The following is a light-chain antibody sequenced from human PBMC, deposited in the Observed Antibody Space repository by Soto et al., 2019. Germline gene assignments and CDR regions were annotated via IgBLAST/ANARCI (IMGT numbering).Light chain of an antibody. CDR1: QSVSSN. Sequence: EIVMTQSPATLSVSPGARATLSCRASQSVSSNLAWYQQKPGQAPRLLIYGASTRATDIPARFSGNGSGTEFTLTISSLQSEDFAVYYCQQYSVWPPVLTFGGGTKVDIK. CDR3: QQYSVWPPVLT. CDR2: GAS. J-gene: IGKJ4*01. V-gene: IGKV3-15*01.